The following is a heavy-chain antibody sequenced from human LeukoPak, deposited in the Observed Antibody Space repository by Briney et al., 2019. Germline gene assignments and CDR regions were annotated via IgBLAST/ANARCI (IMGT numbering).Heavy chain of an antibody. J-gene: IGHJ3*02. V-gene: IGHV3-20*04. CDR1: GFTFADYG. Sequence: GGSLRLSCAASGFTFADYGMSWVRQAPGKGLEWVSGINWNGGSTGYADSVKGRFTISRDNAKNSLYLQMNSLRAEDTALYYCARDSYSYGYSDAFDIWGQGTMVTVSS. D-gene: IGHD5-18*01. CDR2: INWNGGST. CDR3: ARDSYSYGYSDAFDI.